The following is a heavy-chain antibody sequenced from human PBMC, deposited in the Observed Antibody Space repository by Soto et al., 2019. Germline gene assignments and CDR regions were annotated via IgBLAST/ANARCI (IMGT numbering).Heavy chain of an antibody. Sequence: QVQLVQSGAEVKKPGTSVKVSCKASGGTFSSYAISWVRQAPGQGLEWMGGIIPIFGTVNYAQKFQDRVTHTADESTSTEYKELSSLRSEDKAVYYCAAGQRWQQESFDYWGQGTLVTVSS. V-gene: IGHV1-69*12. CDR2: IIPIFGTV. J-gene: IGHJ4*02. CDR1: GGTFSSYA. CDR3: AAGQRWQQESFDY.